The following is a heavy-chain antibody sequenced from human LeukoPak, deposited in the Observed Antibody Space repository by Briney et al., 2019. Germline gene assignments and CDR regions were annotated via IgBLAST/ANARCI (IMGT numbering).Heavy chain of an antibody. V-gene: IGHV1-2*04. CDR1: GYTFTGYY. Sequence: GASVKVSCKASGYTFTGYYMHWVRQAPGQGLEWMGWINPNSGGTNYAQKFQGWVTMTRDTSISTTYMELSRLRSDDTAVYYCARDPMAVAPAYYFDYWGQGTLVTVSS. D-gene: IGHD6-19*01. CDR2: INPNSGGT. CDR3: ARDPMAVAPAYYFDY. J-gene: IGHJ4*02.